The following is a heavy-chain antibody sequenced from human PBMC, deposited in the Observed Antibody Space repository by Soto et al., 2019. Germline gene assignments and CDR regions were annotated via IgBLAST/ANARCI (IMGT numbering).Heavy chain of an antibody. Sequence: QVQLVQSGAEVTNPGSSVKVSCKASGGTFSSYAISWVRQSPGQGLEWMGGIIPIFGTANYAQKFQGRVTITADKSTSTAYMELSSRRSEDTAVYYCARDPLLTGMVAEGWFAHWGQGTLVTVSS. J-gene: IGHJ5*02. CDR2: IIPIFGTA. CDR3: ARDPLLTGMVAEGWFAH. V-gene: IGHV1-69*06. D-gene: IGHD1-20*01. CDR1: GGTFSSYA.